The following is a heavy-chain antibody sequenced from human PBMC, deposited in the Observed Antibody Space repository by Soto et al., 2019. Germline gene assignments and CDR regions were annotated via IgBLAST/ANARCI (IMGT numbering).Heavy chain of an antibody. Sequence: GGSLRLSCGASGFTVSSNYMSWVRQAPGKGLEWVSVIYSGGSTYYADSVKGRFTISRDNSKNTLYLQMNSLRAEDTAVYYCARDHSSGTTYAFDIWGQGTMVTVSS. CDR1: GFTVSSNY. J-gene: IGHJ3*02. D-gene: IGHD3-3*01. CDR2: IYSGGST. V-gene: IGHV3-53*01. CDR3: ARDHSSGTTYAFDI.